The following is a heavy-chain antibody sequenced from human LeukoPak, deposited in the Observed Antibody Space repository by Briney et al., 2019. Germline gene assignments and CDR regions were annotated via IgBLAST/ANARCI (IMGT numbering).Heavy chain of an antibody. CDR3: AKGLAARFSWLNTLPYYYMDV. D-gene: IGHD6-6*01. CDR2: ISGSGGST. J-gene: IGHJ6*03. CDR1: GFTFSSYG. Sequence: PGGSLRLSCAASGFTFSSYGMSWVRQAPGKGLEWVSAISGSGGSTYYADSVKGRFTISRDNSKNTLYLQMNSLRTEDTALYYCAKGLAARFSWLNTLPYYYMDVWGKGTTVTVSS. V-gene: IGHV3-23*01.